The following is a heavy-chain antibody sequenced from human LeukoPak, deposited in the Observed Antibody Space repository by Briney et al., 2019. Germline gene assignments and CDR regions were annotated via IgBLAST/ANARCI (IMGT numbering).Heavy chain of an antibody. CDR2: ISGSGGST. J-gene: IGHJ4*02. CDR1: GFTFSSYA. D-gene: IGHD6-19*01. V-gene: IGHV3-23*01. CDR3: AKDRRGWSKGHFDY. Sequence: PGGSLRLSCAASGFTFSSYAMSWVRQAPGKGLEWVSAISGSGGSTYYADSVKGRFTISRDNSKNTLYLQMNSLRAEDTAVYYCAKDRRGWSKGHFDYWAREPWSPSPQ.